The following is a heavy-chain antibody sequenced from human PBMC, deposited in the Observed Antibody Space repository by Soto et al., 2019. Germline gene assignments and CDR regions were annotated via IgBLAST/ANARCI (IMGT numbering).Heavy chain of an antibody. V-gene: IGHV3-30*18. D-gene: IGHD3-3*01. J-gene: IGHJ6*03. Sequence: PGWSLRLSCAASGFTVRSYGMHWVLQAPGKGLEWVAVISYVGSNKCYADSVKGRFTISRDNSKNTLYLQMNSLRAEDTAVYYCAKELIITTFLFESNAYYMDVWGKGTTVTVSS. CDR1: GFTVRSYG. CDR3: AKELIITTFLFESNAYYMDV. CDR2: ISYVGSNK.